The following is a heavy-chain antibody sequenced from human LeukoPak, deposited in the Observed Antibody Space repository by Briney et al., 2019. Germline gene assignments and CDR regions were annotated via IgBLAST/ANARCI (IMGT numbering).Heavy chain of an antibody. V-gene: IGHV3-23*01. CDR2: ISGSGGST. D-gene: IGHD6-13*01. CDR3: AKDSYSSSWPHYYYYGMVV. J-gene: IGHJ6*02. Sequence: GGSLRLSCAASGFTFSSYAMSWVRQAPGKGLEWVSAISGSGGSTYYADSVKGRFTISRDNSKNTLYLQMNSLRAEDTAVYYCAKDSYSSSWPHYYYYGMVVWGQGTTVTVSS. CDR1: GFTFSSYA.